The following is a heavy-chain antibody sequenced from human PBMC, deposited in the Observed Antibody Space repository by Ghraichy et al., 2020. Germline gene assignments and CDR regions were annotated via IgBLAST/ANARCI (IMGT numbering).Heavy chain of an antibody. J-gene: IGHJ5*02. CDR2: IYYSGST. CDR1: GGSISSGGYY. CDR3: ARDRIVATGHWFDP. V-gene: IGHV4-31*03. D-gene: IGHD5-12*01. Sequence: SETLSLTCTVSGGSISSGGYYWSWIRQHPGKGLEWIGYIYYSGSTYYNPSLKSRVTISVDTSKNQFSLKLSSVTAADTAVYYCARDRIVATGHWFDPWGQGTLVTVSS.